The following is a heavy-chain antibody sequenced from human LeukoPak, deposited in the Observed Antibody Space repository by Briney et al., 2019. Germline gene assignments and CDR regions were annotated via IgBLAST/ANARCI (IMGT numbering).Heavy chain of an antibody. V-gene: IGHV1-2*02. Sequence: ASVKVSCKASGYTFTGYYMHWARQAPGQGLEWMGWINPNSGGTNYAQKFQGRVTMTRDTSISTAYMELSRLRSDDTAVYYCATPSLKYSSSWYYFDYWGQGTLVTVSS. D-gene: IGHD6-13*01. CDR2: INPNSGGT. CDR3: ATPSLKYSSSWYYFDY. J-gene: IGHJ4*02. CDR1: GYTFTGYY.